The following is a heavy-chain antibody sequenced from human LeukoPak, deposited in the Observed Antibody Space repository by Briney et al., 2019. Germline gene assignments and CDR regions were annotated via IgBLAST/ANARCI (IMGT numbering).Heavy chain of an antibody. CDR2: ISGSGGST. J-gene: IGHJ4*02. Sequence: HPGGSLRLSCAASGFTFSSYAMSWVRQAPGKGLEWVSTISGSGGSTYYADSMKGRFTISRDNSKNTLYLQMNSLRAEDTAVYYCAKGIPSTGWYSYFDYWGQGTLVTVSS. CDR1: GFTFSSYA. V-gene: IGHV3-23*01. D-gene: IGHD6-19*01. CDR3: AKGIPSTGWYSYFDY.